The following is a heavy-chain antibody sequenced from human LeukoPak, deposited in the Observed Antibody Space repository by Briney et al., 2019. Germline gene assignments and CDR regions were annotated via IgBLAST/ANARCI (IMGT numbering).Heavy chain of an antibody. V-gene: IGHV1-2*02. J-gene: IGHJ4*02. CDR3: ARDVALRLGELSLLRFFDY. CDR2: MNPDSGGT. CDR1: GYIFTAYY. Sequence: GASVKVSCKASGYIFTAYYMHRVRKAPGQGLEWMGWMNPDSGGTNYAQKFQGRVTMTRDTSISTAYMELSGLRSDDTAVYYCARDVALRLGELSLLRFFDYWGQGTLVTVSS. D-gene: IGHD3-16*02.